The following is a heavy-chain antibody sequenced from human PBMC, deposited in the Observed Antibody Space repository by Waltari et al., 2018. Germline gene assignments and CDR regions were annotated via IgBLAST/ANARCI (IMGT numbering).Heavy chain of an antibody. V-gene: IGHV1-2*02. CDR2: IYPKSGGT. Sequence: QVQVVQSGAEVKKPGASVKVSCKASGYSSTDYHMHWVRQAPGQGLEWMGWIYPKSGGTNYAQKFQGRVTLTRDTSISTVYMELSSLRSDDAAVYYCVRENWHYDYWGQGTLVTVSS. CDR3: VRENWHYDY. J-gene: IGHJ4*02. D-gene: IGHD1-7*01. CDR1: GYSSTDYH.